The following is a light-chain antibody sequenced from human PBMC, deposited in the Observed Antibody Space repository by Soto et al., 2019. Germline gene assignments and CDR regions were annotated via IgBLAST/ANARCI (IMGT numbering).Light chain of an antibody. J-gene: IGLJ1*01. CDR3: SSYTNTGTLYV. V-gene: IGLV2-14*01. CDR2: GVP. Sequence: SALTQPASVSGSPGHSISISCTGKTSDVDASYSVSWYQHHPGTAPTLIIYGVPNRPSGVSSRFSGSKSGNTASLTISGLQAEDEADYHCSSYTNTGTLYVFGTGTKV. CDR1: TSDVDASYS.